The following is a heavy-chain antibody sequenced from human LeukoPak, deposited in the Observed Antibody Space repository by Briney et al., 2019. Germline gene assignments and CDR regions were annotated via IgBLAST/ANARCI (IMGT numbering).Heavy chain of an antibody. CDR3: ARSLAAAGTPFDY. V-gene: IGHV3-21*01. D-gene: IGHD6-13*01. CDR2: ISSSSSYI. CDR1: GFTFSSYW. Sequence: GGSLRLSCAASGFTFSSYWMSWVRQAPGKGLEWVSSISSSSSYIYYADSVKGRFTISRDNSKNTLYLQMNSLRAEDTAMYYCARSLAAAGTPFDYWGQGTLVTVSS. J-gene: IGHJ4*02.